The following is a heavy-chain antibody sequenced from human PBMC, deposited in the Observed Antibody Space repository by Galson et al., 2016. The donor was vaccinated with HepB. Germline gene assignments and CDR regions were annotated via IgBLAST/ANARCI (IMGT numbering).Heavy chain of an antibody. CDR3: AAGNYVVVD. Sequence: SLRLSCAVSGFTINNNYMSWVRQAPGKGLEWVSLIYSGGRKDYADSVKGRFTISRDNSKNTLYLQMNSLRAEDTAVYYCAAGNYVVVDWGQGTLVTVSS. CDR1: GFTINNNY. V-gene: IGHV3-53*01. J-gene: IGHJ4*02. D-gene: IGHD2-15*01. CDR2: IYSGGRK.